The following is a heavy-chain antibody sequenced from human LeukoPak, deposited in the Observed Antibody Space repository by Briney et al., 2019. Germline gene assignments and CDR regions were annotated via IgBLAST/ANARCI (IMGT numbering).Heavy chain of an antibody. CDR3: ARDRSSSGWYPYDAFDI. CDR2: INAGNGNT. Sequence: ASVKVSCKASEYTFTSYAMHWVRQAPGQRLEWMGWINAGNGNTKYSQKFQGRVTITRDTSASTAYMELSSLRSEDTAVYYCARDRSSSGWYPYDAFDIWGQGTMVTVSS. J-gene: IGHJ3*02. V-gene: IGHV1-3*01. CDR1: EYTFTSYA. D-gene: IGHD6-19*01.